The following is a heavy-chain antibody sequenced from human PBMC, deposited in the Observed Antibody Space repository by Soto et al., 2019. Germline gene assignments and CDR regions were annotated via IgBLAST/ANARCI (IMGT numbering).Heavy chain of an antibody. Sequence: EVQLLESGGGLVQPGGSLRLSCAASGFTFGTYAMNWVRQAPGKGLEWVSGITGSGGSTYYADSVKGRFTISRDNSKNTLYLQMNGLRGDDTAVYYCAKDRSVDTRDWFDPWGQGTLVTVSS. J-gene: IGHJ5*02. CDR1: GFTFGTYA. V-gene: IGHV3-23*01. CDR3: AKDRSVDTRDWFDP. D-gene: IGHD5-18*01. CDR2: ITGSGGST.